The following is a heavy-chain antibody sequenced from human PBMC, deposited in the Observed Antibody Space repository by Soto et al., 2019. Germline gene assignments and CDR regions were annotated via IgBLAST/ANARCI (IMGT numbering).Heavy chain of an antibody. Sequence: EVQLVESGGGLVQPGRSLRLSCATSGFTFDDYGMQWVRQVPGKGLEWVAGITWNSGTIGYADSVKGRFTISRDSAKNYLYLQMNSLRAEDTALYYCVKDGLTSTFGLVYDGLTIWGRGTMVTVSS. CDR3: VKDGLTSTFGLVYDGLTI. J-gene: IGHJ3*01. D-gene: IGHD3-3*01. CDR1: GFTFDDYG. CDR2: ITWNSGTI. V-gene: IGHV3-9*01.